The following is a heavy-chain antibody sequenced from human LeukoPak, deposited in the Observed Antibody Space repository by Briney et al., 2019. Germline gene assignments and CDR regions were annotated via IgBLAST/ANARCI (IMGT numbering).Heavy chain of an antibody. CDR3: ARDRVVCSSTSCYRASYMDV. CDR2: IKQDGSEK. J-gene: IGHJ6*03. CDR1: GFTFSSYW. D-gene: IGHD2-2*01. Sequence: GGSLRLSCAASGFTFSSYWMSWVRQAPGKGLEWVANIKQDGSEKYYVDSVKGRFTISRDNAKNSLYLQMNSLRAEDTAVYYCARDRVVCSSTSCYRASYMDVWGKGTTVTVSS. V-gene: IGHV3-7*01.